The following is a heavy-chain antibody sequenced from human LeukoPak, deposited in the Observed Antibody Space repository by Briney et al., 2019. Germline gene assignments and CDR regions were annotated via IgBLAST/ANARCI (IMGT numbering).Heavy chain of an antibody. CDR2: INPNSGGT. CDR3: ARESCSSTSCYGWFDA. D-gene: IGHD2-2*01. CDR1: GYTFTNYG. J-gene: IGHJ5*02. Sequence: GASVKVSCKASGYTFTNYGINWVRQVPGQGLEWMGRINPNSGGTDYAQKFQGRVTMTRDTSISTAYMELSRLRSDDAAVYYCARESCSSTSCYGWFDAWGQGTLVTVSS. V-gene: IGHV1-2*06.